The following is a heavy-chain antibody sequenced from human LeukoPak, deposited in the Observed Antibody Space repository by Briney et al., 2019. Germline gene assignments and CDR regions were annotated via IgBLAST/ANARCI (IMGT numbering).Heavy chain of an antibody. J-gene: IGHJ6*02. CDR3: ARENSFAMVRGVPRLYYGMDV. CDR1: GYTFTSYG. D-gene: IGHD3-10*01. Sequence: GASVKVSCKASGYTFTSYGISWVRQAPGQGLEWMGWISAYNGNTNYAQKLQGRVTMTTDTSTSTAYMELRSLRSDDTAVYYCARENSFAMVRGVPRLYYGMDVWGQGTTVTVSS. V-gene: IGHV1-18*01. CDR2: ISAYNGNT.